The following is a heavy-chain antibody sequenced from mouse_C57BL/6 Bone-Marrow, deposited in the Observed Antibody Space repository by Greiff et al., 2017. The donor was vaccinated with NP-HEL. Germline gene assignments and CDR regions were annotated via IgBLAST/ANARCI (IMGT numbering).Heavy chain of an antibody. Sequence: QVQLQQSGPELVKPGASVKISCKASGYAFSSSWMNWVKQRPGKGLEWIGRIYPGDGDTNYNGKFKGKATLTADKSSSTAYMQLSSLTSESSAVYFCASHYGSILIAYWGQGTLVTVSA. V-gene: IGHV1-82*01. CDR3: ASHYGSILIAY. CDR1: GYAFSSSW. CDR2: IYPGDGDT. D-gene: IGHD1-1*01. J-gene: IGHJ3*01.